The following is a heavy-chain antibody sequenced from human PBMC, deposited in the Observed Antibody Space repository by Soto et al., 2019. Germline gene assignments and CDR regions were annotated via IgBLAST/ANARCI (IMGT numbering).Heavy chain of an antibody. CDR2: ISYDGSNK. CDR3: APWFGAFDY. V-gene: IGHV3-30*03. CDR1: GFTFSSYG. Sequence: QVQLVKSGGGVVQPGRSLRLSCAASGFTFSSYGMHWVRQAQGKGLEWVAVISYDGSNKYYADSVKGRFTISRDNSKNTLYLQMNSLRAEDTAVYYCAPWFGAFDYWGQGTLVTVSS. D-gene: IGHD3-10*01. J-gene: IGHJ4*02.